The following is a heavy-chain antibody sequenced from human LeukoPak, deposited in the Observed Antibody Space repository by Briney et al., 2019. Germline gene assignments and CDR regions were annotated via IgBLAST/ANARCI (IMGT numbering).Heavy chain of an antibody. CDR3: ARGRIVVVTPRDWFDP. CDR1: GYTFTGYF. Sequence: ASVKVSCKASGYTFTGYFLHWVRQAPGQGLEWMGWINPNSGGTDYAQKFEGRVTMTRDTSISTAYMELSRLTYDDTALYYCARGRIVVVTPRDWFDPWGQGTLVTVSS. CDR2: INPNSGGT. J-gene: IGHJ5*02. V-gene: IGHV1-2*02. D-gene: IGHD2-21*02.